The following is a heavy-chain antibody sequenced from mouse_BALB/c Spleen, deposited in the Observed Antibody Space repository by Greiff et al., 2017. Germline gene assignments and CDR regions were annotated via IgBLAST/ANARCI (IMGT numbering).Heavy chain of an antibody. CDR3: ARWLLSSMDY. CDR1: GFTFSSYA. V-gene: IGHV5-6-5*01. D-gene: IGHD2-3*01. Sequence: DVKLVESGGGLVKPGGSLKLSCAASGFTFSSYAMSWVRQTPEKRLEWVASISSGGSTYYPDSVKGRFTISRDNARNILYLQMSSLRSEDTAMYYCARWLLSSMDYWGQGTSVTVSS. J-gene: IGHJ4*01. CDR2: ISSGGST.